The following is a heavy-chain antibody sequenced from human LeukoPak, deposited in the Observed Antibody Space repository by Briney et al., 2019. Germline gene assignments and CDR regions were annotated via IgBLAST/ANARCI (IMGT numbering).Heavy chain of an antibody. D-gene: IGHD2-2*01. CDR2: INHSGST. CDR3: ARGRRNYCSSTSCYVLLFDY. Sequence: SETLSLTCAVYGGSFSGYYWSWLRQPPGKGLEWIGEINHSGSTNYNPSLKSRVTISVDTSKNQFSLKLSSVTAADTAVYYCARGRRNYCSSTSCYVLLFDYWGQGTLVTVSS. V-gene: IGHV4-34*01. J-gene: IGHJ4*02. CDR1: GGSFSGYY.